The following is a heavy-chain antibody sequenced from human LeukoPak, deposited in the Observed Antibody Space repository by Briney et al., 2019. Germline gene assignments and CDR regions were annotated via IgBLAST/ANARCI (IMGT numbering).Heavy chain of an antibody. J-gene: IGHJ4*02. V-gene: IGHV1-2*06. CDR3: ARDWYYDSSGHDY. D-gene: IGHD3-22*01. CDR2: INPNSGGT. Sequence: ASVKVSCKASGYTFTGYYMHWVRQAPGQGLEWMGRINPNSGGTNYAQKFQGRVTMTRDTSISTAYMELSRLRSDDTAVYYCARDWYYDSSGHDYWGQGTLVTVS. CDR1: GYTFTGYY.